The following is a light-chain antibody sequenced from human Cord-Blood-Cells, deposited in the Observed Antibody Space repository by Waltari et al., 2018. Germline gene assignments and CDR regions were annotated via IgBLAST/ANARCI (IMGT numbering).Light chain of an antibody. CDR2: DGS. Sequence: QSAMTQPASVSGSPGQSITISCTGTSSDVGCYTLVSLYQHHPGKAPKLMNYDGSKRPSGVSKRFSVSKSGNTSSLTISGLQAEDEADYYCCSYAGSSTWVFGGGTKLTVL. V-gene: IGLV2-23*01. CDR3: CSYAGSSTWV. J-gene: IGLJ3*02. CDR1: SSDVGCYTL.